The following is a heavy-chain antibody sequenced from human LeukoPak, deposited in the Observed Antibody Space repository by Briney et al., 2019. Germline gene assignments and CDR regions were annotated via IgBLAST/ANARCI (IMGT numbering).Heavy chain of an antibody. J-gene: IGHJ4*02. Sequence: GGSLRLSCVASGFKFGNYGMHWVRQAPGKGLEWVAVIYYDGSNQYYADSVKGRFTISRDDSKNTLYLQMNSLKAEDTAVYYCARDRELRYFDYWGQGTLVIVSS. D-gene: IGHD1-7*01. CDR1: GFKFGNYG. CDR3: ARDRELRYFDY. V-gene: IGHV3-33*01. CDR2: IYYDGSNQ.